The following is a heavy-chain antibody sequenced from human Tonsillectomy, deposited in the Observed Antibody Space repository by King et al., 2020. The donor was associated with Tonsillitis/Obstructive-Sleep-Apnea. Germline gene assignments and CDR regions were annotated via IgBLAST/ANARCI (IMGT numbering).Heavy chain of an antibody. CDR3: VKDGWHYFDY. CDR1: GFTFNDYT. J-gene: IGHJ4*02. V-gene: IGHV3-43*01. CDR2: ISCDGGSI. Sequence: VQLVESGGVVVQPGGSLSLSCAASGFTFNDYTMHWVRQAPGKGLEWVSFISCDGGSIDYADSVKGRFTISRDNSKTSLYLQMSSLRTEDTALYYCVKDGWHYFDYWGQGTLVTVSS.